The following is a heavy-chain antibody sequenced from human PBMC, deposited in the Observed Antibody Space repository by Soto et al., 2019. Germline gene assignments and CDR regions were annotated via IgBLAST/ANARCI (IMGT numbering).Heavy chain of an antibody. CDR3: AKDRRGTTVEFWFDP. CDR1: GFTFSSYA. V-gene: IGHV3-23*01. Sequence: EVQLLESGGGLVQPGGSLRLSCAASGFTFSSYAMSWVRQAPVEGLEWVSAISGSGGSTYYADSVKGRFTISRDNSKNTLYLQMNSLRAEDTAVYYCAKDRRGTTVEFWFDPWGQGTLVTVSS. CDR2: ISGSGGST. D-gene: IGHD4-17*01. J-gene: IGHJ5*02.